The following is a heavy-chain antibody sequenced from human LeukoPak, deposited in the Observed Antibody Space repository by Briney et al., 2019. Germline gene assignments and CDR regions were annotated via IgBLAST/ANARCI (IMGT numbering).Heavy chain of an antibody. J-gene: IGHJ4*02. V-gene: IGHV4-39*07. D-gene: IGHD1-7*01. CDR3: ARKQTGTMYDV. Sequence: PSETLSLTCIVPGGSISSSSYYWAWIRQSPGKGLEWIGTFSSGGSAYYNPSLTSRVSISKDTSVNQFSLRLYSVTAADTAVYYCARKQTGTMYDVWGQGTQVIVSS. CDR2: FSSGGSA. CDR1: GGSISSSSYY.